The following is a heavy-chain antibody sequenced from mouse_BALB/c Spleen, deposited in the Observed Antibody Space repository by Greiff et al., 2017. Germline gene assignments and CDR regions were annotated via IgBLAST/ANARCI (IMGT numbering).Heavy chain of an antibody. Sequence: VHVKQSGPELVKPGASVKMPCKASGYTFTSYVMHWVKQKPGQGLEWIGYINPYNDGTKYNEKFKGKATLTSDKSSSTAYMELSSLTSEDSAVYYCARVGDYDVGFAYWGQGTLVTVSA. CDR1: GYTFTSYV. D-gene: IGHD2-4*01. V-gene: IGHV1-14*01. CDR3: ARVGDYDVGFAY. J-gene: IGHJ3*01. CDR2: INPYNDGT.